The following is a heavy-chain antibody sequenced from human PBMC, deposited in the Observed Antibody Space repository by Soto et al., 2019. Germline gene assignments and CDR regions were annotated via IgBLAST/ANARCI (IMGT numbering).Heavy chain of an antibody. CDR3: ARDTIVVVTAARRSAFDI. CDR2: IWYAGSNK. CDR1: GFTFSSYG. D-gene: IGHD2-21*02. V-gene: IGHV3-33*01. J-gene: IGHJ3*02. Sequence: QVQLVESGGGVVQPGRSLRLSCAASGFTFSSYGMHWVRQAPGKGLEWVAVIWYAGSNKYYADSVKGRFTISRDNSKNTLYLQMNSLRAEDTAVYYCARDTIVVVTAARRSAFDIWGQGTMVTVSS.